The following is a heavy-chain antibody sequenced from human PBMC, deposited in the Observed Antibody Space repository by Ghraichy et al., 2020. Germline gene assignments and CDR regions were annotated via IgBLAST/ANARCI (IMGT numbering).Heavy chain of an antibody. CDR2: IYYGGNT. J-gene: IGHJ4*02. CDR3: ASGRGRSSGSGLSYYFDY. Sequence: SETLSLTCTVSGGSISSGGYYWSWIRQHPEKGLEWIGYIYYGGNTYYNPSLKSRVTISIDESKNQFSLNLGSVTAADTAVYYCASGRGRSSGSGLSYYFDYWGQGTLVTVSS. CDR1: GGSISSGGYY. V-gene: IGHV4-31*03. D-gene: IGHD3-3*01.